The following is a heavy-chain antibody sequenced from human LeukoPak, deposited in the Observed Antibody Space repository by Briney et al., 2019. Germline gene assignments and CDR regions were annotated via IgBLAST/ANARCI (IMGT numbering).Heavy chain of an antibody. CDR2: IYLDGSRA. CDR3: AELGITMIGGV. CDR1: GFTFSNYW. Sequence: GGSLRLSCAASGFTFSNYWMSWVRQSPGKGLEWVANIYLDGSRAYYVDSVKGRFTISRDNAKNSLFLQMNSLRAEDTAVYYCAELGITMIGGVWGKGTTVTISS. J-gene: IGHJ6*04. V-gene: IGHV3-7*01. D-gene: IGHD3-10*02.